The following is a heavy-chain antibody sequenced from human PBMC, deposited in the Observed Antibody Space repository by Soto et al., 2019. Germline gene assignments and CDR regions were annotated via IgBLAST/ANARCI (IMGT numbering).Heavy chain of an antibody. V-gene: IGHV3-21*01. D-gene: IGHD6-13*01. J-gene: IGHJ6*02. CDR2: ISSSSSYR. CDR3: ARDGVAAAGTRYYYYYGMDV. CDR1: GFTFSSYS. Sequence: ESGGGLVKPGGSLRLSCAASGFTFSSYSMNWVRQAPGKGLEWVSSISSSSSYRYYADSVKGRFTISRDNAKNSLYLQMNSLRAEVTAVYYCARDGVAAAGTRYYYYYGMDVWGRGTTVTVSS.